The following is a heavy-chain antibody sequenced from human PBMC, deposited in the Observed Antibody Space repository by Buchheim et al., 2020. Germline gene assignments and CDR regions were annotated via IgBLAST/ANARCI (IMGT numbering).Heavy chain of an antibody. D-gene: IGHD6-6*01. V-gene: IGHV1-18*03. J-gene: IGHJ4*03. Sequence: QVQLVQSGAEVKKPGASVKVSCKASGYTFTSYGISWVRQAPGQGLEWMGWISAYNGNTNYAPKLQGRVTMTKDTSTSTAYKELRSLRADVMAGEYWSKTQIAARGHYDSWGQGNL. CDR1: GYTFTSYG. CDR2: ISAYNGNT. CDR3: SKTQIAARGHYDS.